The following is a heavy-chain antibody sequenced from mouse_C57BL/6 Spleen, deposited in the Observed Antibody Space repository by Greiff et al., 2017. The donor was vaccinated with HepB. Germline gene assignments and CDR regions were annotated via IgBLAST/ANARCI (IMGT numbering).Heavy chain of an antibody. CDR2: ISSGSSTI. V-gene: IGHV5-17*01. J-gene: IGHJ4*01. CDR1: GFTFSDYG. D-gene: IGHD2-1*01. CDR3: ARYGNSYAMDY. Sequence: DVKLVESGGGLVKPGGSLKLSCAASGFTFSDYGMHWVRQAPEKGLEWVAYISSGSSTIYYADTVKGRFTISRDNAKNTLFLQMTSLRSEDTAMYYCARYGNSYAMDYWWQGTSVTAAS.